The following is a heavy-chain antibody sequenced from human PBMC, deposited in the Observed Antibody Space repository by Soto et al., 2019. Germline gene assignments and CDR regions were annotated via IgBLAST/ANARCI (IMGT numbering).Heavy chain of an antibody. CDR2: IYYSGST. CDR1: GGSISSGGCY. D-gene: IGHD4-17*01. V-gene: IGHV4-31*03. CDR3: AGERVYYGDPGRSACDI. J-gene: IGHJ3*02. Sequence: QVQLQESGPELVKPSQTLSLTCTFSGGSISSGGCYWSWIRQQPGNGLEWIGYIYYSGSTYYNPSHKIRVTISVDTSKNQFAMKLSSVTAADTAVYYCAGERVYYGDPGRSACDIWGQGTMVTVSS.